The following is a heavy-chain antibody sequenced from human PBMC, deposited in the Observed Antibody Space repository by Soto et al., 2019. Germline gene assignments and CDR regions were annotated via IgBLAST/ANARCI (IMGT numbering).Heavy chain of an antibody. CDR1: GGSFSGYY. D-gene: IGHD6-6*01. CDR2: INHSGST. Sequence: SETLSLTCAVYGGSFSGYYWSWIRQPPGKGLEWIGEINHSGSTNYNPSLKSRVTISVDTSKNQFSLKLSSVTAADTAVYYCARAIAARYLIWGQGTLVTVSS. V-gene: IGHV4-34*01. CDR3: ARAIAARYLI. J-gene: IGHJ4*02.